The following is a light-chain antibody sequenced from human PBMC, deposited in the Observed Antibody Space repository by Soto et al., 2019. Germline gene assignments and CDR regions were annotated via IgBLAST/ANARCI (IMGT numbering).Light chain of an antibody. CDR1: SSDVGGYNY. Sequence: QSALTQPASVSGSPGQWITISCTGTSSDVGGYNYVSWYQQHPGKAPKLMIYDVSNRPSGVSNRFSGSKSVNTASLTISGLQAEDEADYYCGSYTSSSTYVFRTGTKVPVL. CDR3: GSYTSSSTYV. J-gene: IGLJ1*01. CDR2: DVS. V-gene: IGLV2-14*01.